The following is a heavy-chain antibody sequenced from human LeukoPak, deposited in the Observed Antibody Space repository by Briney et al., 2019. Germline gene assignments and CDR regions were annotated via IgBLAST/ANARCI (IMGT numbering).Heavy chain of an antibody. V-gene: IGHV4-4*07. D-gene: IGHD1-26*01. CDR3: ARDQYSGSVDY. Sequence: PSETLSLTCTVSGGSISSYYWTWIRQPAGKGLEWIGRFYSTGSTNYNPSLKSRVTMSVDTSKNQFSLKLSSVTAADTAVYYCARDQYSGSVDYWGQGTLVTVSS. CDR1: GGSISSYY. CDR2: FYSTGST. J-gene: IGHJ4*02.